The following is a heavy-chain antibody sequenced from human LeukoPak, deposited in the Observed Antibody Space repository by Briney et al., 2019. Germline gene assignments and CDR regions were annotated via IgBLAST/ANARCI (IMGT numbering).Heavy chain of an antibody. CDR1: GFTFNSYW. CDR2: ISTSSSYI. Sequence: GGSLRLSCAASGFTFNSYWMSWVRQAPGKGLEWVSSISTSSSYIYYADSLKGRFTISRDNAKNSLYLQMNSLRAEDTAVYYCARVNPALYGDFAFDYWGQGTLVTVSS. CDR3: ARVNPALYGDFAFDY. J-gene: IGHJ4*02. V-gene: IGHV3-21*01. D-gene: IGHD4-17*01.